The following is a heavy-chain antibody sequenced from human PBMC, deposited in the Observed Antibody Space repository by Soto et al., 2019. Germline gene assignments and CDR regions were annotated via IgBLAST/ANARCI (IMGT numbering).Heavy chain of an antibody. CDR1: GYTLTEFS. Sequence: VPVKVSSKVSGYTLTEFSMHWVRQAPGKGLEWMGGFDPEDGETIYAQKFQGRVTMTEDTSTDTAYMELSSLRSEDTAVYYCATDSNGWAFDYWGQGTLVTVSS. CDR2: FDPEDGET. J-gene: IGHJ4*02. D-gene: IGHD2-8*01. V-gene: IGHV1-24*01. CDR3: ATDSNGWAFDY.